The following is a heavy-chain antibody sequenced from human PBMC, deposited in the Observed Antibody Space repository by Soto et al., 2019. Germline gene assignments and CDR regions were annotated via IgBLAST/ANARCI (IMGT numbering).Heavy chain of an antibody. CDR1: GCTCSSYS. J-gene: IGHJ3*02. V-gene: IGHV3-48*01. Sequence: AGTLRLSCAASGCTCSSYSMNWVRQDPGKGLEWVSYISSSSSTIYYADYVKGRFTISRDNAKNSLYLQMNSLRAEDTAVYYCALDSSGYGESAFDIWGQGTMVTVSS. CDR2: ISSSSSTI. CDR3: ALDSSGYGESAFDI. D-gene: IGHD3-22*01.